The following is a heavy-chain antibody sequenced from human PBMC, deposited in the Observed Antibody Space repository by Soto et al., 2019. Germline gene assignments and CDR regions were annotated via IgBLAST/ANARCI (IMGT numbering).Heavy chain of an antibody. CDR3: ARDFTDSSGPTLGMGV. D-gene: IGHD6-19*01. Sequence: SETLSLTCTFSGGSISSGGYYWSWIGQHPGKGLEWIGYIYYSGSTYYNPSLKSRVTISVDTSKNQFSLKLSSVTAADTAVYYCARDFTDSSGPTLGMGVWGQGTTVT. J-gene: IGHJ6*02. CDR2: IYYSGST. CDR1: GGSISSGGYY. V-gene: IGHV4-31*03.